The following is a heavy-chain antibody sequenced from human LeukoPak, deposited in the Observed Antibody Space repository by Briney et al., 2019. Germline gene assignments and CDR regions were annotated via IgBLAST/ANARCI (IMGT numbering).Heavy chain of an antibody. CDR3: ARESPWELLGSNSFDY. CDR2: ISSSSSTI. J-gene: IGHJ4*02. CDR1: GFTFSSYS. V-gene: IGHV3-48*02. D-gene: IGHD1-26*01. Sequence: PGGSLRLSCAASGFTFSSYSMNWVRQAPGKGLEWVSYISSSSSTIYYADSVKGRFTISRDNAKNSLYLQMNSLRDEDTAVYYCARESPWELLGSNSFDYWGQGTLVTVSS.